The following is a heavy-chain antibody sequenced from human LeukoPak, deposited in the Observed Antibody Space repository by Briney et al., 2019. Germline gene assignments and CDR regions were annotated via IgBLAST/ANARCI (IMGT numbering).Heavy chain of an antibody. CDR3: ARERQNKDFWSGGDY. CDR2: IKQDGSKT. D-gene: IGHD3-3*01. CDR1: GLKFSTYW. Sequence: GGSLRLSCAASGLKFSTYWMSWVRQAPGKGLEWVANIKQDGSKTYYVDSVKGRFTISRDNTKNSLYLQMNSLRAEDTAVYYCARERQNKDFWSGGDYWGQGTLVTVSS. J-gene: IGHJ4*02. V-gene: IGHV3-7*01.